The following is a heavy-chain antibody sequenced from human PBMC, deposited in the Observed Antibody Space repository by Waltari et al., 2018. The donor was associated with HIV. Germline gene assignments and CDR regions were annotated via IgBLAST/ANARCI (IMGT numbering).Heavy chain of an antibody. CDR1: GLTSRGYG. CDR3: AKSGGWYYYERSGYAGI. Sequence: AQLLVAGGGLVQPGWSLLVSCAASGLTSRGYGLSWGRQAPGKGLEWVSGISCGSGSTDYADSVKGRFTISRDNSKNTLYLQMNSLRAEDTAVYYCAKSGGWYYYERSGYAGIWGQGTMVTVSS. V-gene: IGHV3-23*01. J-gene: IGHJ3*02. D-gene: IGHD3-22*01. CDR2: ISCGSGST.